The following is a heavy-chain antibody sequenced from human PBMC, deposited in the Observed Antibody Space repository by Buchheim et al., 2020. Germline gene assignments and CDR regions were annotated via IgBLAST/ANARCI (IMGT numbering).Heavy chain of an antibody. CDR3: AKSRPRYCSGGSCYDYSYGMDV. CDR1: GFTFSSYD. Sequence: VQLMESGGGLVQPGGSLRLSCAASGFTFSSYDMHWVRQAPGKGLEWVAVISYDGSNKYYGDSVKGRFTISRDNSKNTLYLQMNSLRAEETAVYYCAKSRPRYCSGGSCYDYSYGMDVWGQGTT. D-gene: IGHD2-15*01. J-gene: IGHJ6*02. CDR2: ISYDGSNK. V-gene: IGHV3-30*18.